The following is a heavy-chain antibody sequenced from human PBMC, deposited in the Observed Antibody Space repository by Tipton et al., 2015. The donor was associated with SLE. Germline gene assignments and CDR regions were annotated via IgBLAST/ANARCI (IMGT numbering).Heavy chain of an antibody. V-gene: IGHV4-59*12. CDR2: ISYTGST. CDR1: FGSITNYG. Sequence: GLVKPSETLSLTCSISFGSITNYGWSWIRQSPGKGLEWIGYISYTGSTDYNPSLESRVTVSVDPSTNHFSLKLTSVTAADTAVYYCARDSRIGWFDPWGQGTLVTVSS. J-gene: IGHJ5*02. CDR3: ARDSRIGWFDP. D-gene: IGHD2-15*01.